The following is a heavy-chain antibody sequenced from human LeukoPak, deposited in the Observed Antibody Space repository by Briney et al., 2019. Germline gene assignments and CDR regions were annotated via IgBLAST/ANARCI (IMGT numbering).Heavy chain of an antibody. CDR1: GFTFSSYD. CDR2: IGTGGNT. Sequence: GGSLRLSCAASGFTFSSYDFHWVRQGTGKGLEWVSSIGTGGNTYYLASVKGRFTISRDNAKDSLYLQMNNLRVEDTALYYCTRGSPHGFDYWGQGTLVTVSS. V-gene: IGHV3-13*01. CDR3: TRGSPHGFDY. J-gene: IGHJ4*02.